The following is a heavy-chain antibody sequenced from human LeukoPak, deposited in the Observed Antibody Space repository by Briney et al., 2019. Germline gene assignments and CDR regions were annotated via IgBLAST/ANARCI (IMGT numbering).Heavy chain of an antibody. J-gene: IGHJ4*02. CDR1: GGSISSSSYY. V-gene: IGHV4-39*01. CDR2: IYYSGSS. D-gene: IGHD6-13*01. Sequence: SETLSLTCTVSGGSISSSSYYWGWIRQPPGKGLEWIGSIYYSGSSFDNPALKSRVTISVDTSKNQFSLKLSSVTAADTAVYYCASRIAAAGCYDYWGQGTLATVSS. CDR3: ASRIAAAGCYDY.